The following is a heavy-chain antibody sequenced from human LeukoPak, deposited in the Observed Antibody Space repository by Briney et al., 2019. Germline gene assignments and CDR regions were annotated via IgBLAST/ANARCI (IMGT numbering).Heavy chain of an antibody. CDR2: INPNSGGT. D-gene: IGHD3-22*01. CDR1: GYTFTGYY. J-gene: IGHJ4*02. Sequence: GASVKVSCKASGYTFTGYYMHWVRQAPGQGLEWMGWINPNSGGTNYAQKFQGRVTMTRGTSISTAYMELSRLRSDDTAVYYCARDLGLFYYDSSGYPDYWGQGTLVTVSS. V-gene: IGHV1-2*02. CDR3: ARDLGLFYYDSSGYPDY.